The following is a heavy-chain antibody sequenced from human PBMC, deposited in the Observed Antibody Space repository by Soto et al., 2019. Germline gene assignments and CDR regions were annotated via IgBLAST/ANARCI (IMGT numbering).Heavy chain of an antibody. CDR3: ARGQRFSRWVGP. J-gene: IGHJ5*02. CDR2: VYSSGGT. V-gene: IGHV4-4*07. CDR1: GGSMTSYY. D-gene: IGHD3-3*01. Sequence: KASETLSLTCTVSGGSMTSYYWTWIRQPAGKGLEWIGRVYSSGGTHYNPSLKSRVTISLDTSKNQFSLRLLSVTDADTAVYFCARGQRFSRWVGPWGQGTLVTVSS.